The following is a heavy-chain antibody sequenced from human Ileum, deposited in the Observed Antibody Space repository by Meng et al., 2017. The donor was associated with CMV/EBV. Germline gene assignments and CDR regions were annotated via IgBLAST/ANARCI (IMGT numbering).Heavy chain of an antibody. CDR3: ARDQDFWSGYSHAFDY. CDR2: INWNGGST. D-gene: IGHD3-3*01. Sequence: GESLKISCAASGFTFDDYGMSWVRQPPGKGLEWVSSINWNGGSTGYADSVKGRFTISRDKAKNSLYLQMDSLRAEDTAVYYCARDQDFWSGYSHAFDYWGQGTLVTVSS. V-gene: IGHV3-20*04. CDR1: GFTFDDYG. J-gene: IGHJ4*02.